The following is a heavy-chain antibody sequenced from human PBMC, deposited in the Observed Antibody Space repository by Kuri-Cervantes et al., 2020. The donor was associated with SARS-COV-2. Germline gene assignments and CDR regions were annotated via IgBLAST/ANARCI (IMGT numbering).Heavy chain of an antibody. D-gene: IGHD4-17*01. J-gene: IGHJ4*02. Sequence: SETLSLTCTVSGYSISSGYYWGWIRQPPGKGLEWIESIYHSGSTYYNPSLKSRVTISVDTSKNQFSLKLSSVTAADTAVYYCARSYGDYFRAWNYWGQGTLVTVSS. CDR1: GYSISSGYY. CDR2: IYHSGST. V-gene: IGHV4-38-2*02. CDR3: ARSYGDYFRAWNY.